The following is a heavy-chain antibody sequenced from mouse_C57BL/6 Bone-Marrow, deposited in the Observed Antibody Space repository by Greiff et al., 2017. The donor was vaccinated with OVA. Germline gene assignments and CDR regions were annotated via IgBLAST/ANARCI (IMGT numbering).Heavy chain of an antibody. Sequence: EVKLVESGGGLVKPGGSLKLSCAASGFTFSDYGMHWVRQAPEKGLEWVAYISSGSSTIYYADTVKGRFTISRDNAKNTLFRQMTSLRSEDTAMYYCARPGYYGSSAWFAYWGQGTLVTVSA. J-gene: IGHJ3*01. CDR1: GFTFSDYG. D-gene: IGHD1-1*01. V-gene: IGHV5-17*01. CDR3: ARPGYYGSSAWFAY. CDR2: ISSGSSTI.